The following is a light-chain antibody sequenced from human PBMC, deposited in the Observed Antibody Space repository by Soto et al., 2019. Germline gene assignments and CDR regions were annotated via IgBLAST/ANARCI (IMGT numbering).Light chain of an antibody. CDR3: SSYTSSSTYV. Sequence: QSVLTQPASVSGSPGQSITISCTGASSDVAGNNYVSWYQQHPGKAPKLMIYEVSNRPSGVSNRFSGSKSGNTASLTISGLQAEDEADYYCSSYTSSSTYVFGTGTKLTVL. CDR1: SSDVAGNNY. J-gene: IGLJ1*01. V-gene: IGLV2-14*01. CDR2: EVS.